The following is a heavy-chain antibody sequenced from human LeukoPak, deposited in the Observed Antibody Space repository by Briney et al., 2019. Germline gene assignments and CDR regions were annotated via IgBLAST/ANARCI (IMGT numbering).Heavy chain of an antibody. J-gene: IGHJ6*03. CDR3: AKVPNYDILTGYYPHYYYYYYMDV. Sequence: GGSLRLSCAASGFTFTSYAMSWVRQAPGKGLEWVSGISGSGGSTYYADSVKGRVTISRDNTKNTVYLQMNSLRAEDTAVYYCAKVPNYDILTGYYPHYYYYYYMDVWGKGATVTVSS. V-gene: IGHV3-23*01. D-gene: IGHD3-9*01. CDR2: ISGSGGST. CDR1: GFTFTSYA.